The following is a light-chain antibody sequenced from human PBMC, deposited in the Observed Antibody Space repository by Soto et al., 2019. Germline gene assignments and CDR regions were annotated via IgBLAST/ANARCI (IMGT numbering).Light chain of an antibody. V-gene: IGKV3-11*01. J-gene: IGKJ5*01. CDR3: HQRQYWPPIT. Sequence: EIVLTHSPATLSLSPCGRATLSFSASQSVSNYLAWYQQKPGQAPRLLIYEASSRATGIPDRFSGSGSGTDFTLTISRLEPEDFAVYYCHQRQYWPPITFGQGTRLEI. CDR2: EAS. CDR1: QSVSNY.